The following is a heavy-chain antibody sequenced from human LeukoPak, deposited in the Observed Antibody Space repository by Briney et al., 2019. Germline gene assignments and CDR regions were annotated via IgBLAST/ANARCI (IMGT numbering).Heavy chain of an antibody. V-gene: IGHV3-7*01. D-gene: IGHD1-26*01. CDR1: GFAFSSYA. J-gene: IGHJ2*01. CDR2: INQDGSGK. Sequence: GGSLRLSCAASGFAFSSYAMTWVRQAPGKGLEWVANINQDGSGKYYVDSVKGRFTISRDNAKNSLYLQMNSLRAEDTAVYYCARVVGAGYFDLWGRGTLVTVSS. CDR3: ARVVGAGYFDL.